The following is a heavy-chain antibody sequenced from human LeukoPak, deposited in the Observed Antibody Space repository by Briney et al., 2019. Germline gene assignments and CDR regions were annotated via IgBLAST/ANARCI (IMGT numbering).Heavy chain of an antibody. V-gene: IGHV3-66*01. D-gene: IGHD1-26*01. CDR3: ARGRQIGGTYCAYED. CDR1: GFTVSTNY. CDR2: IYSGGST. Sequence: GGSLRLSCAASGFTVSTNYMSWVRQAPGKGLEWVSTIYSGGSTYFAGSVKGRFTISRDNSKNMVYLQMNSLRADDTAVYYCARGRQIGGTYCAYEDWGQGTLVTVSS. J-gene: IGHJ4*02.